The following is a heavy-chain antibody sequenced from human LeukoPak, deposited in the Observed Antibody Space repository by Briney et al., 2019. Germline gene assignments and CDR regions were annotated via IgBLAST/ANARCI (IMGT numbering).Heavy chain of an antibody. CDR3: AKDGNYSVPRDGMDV. J-gene: IGHJ6*02. Sequence: PGGSLRLSCAASGFTFSSYAMSWVRQAPGKGLEWVSAISGSGGSTYYADSVKGRFTISRDNSKNTLYLQMNSLRAEDSAVYYCAKDGNYSVPRDGMDVWGQGTTVTVSS. D-gene: IGHD3-10*01. CDR2: ISGSGGST. CDR1: GFTFSSYA. V-gene: IGHV3-23*01.